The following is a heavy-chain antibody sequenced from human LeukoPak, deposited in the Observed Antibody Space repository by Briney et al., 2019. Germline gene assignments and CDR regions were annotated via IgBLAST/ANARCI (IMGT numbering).Heavy chain of an antibody. CDR2: MNPNSGNT. J-gene: IGHJ6*02. D-gene: IGHD6-13*01. CDR3: ARSWRGIAAAGTSPYGMDV. CDR1: GYTFTSYD. V-gene: IGHV1-8*01. Sequence: ASVKVSCKASGYTFTSYDINWVRQATGQGLEWMGWMNPNSGNTGYAQKFQGRVTMTRNTSICTAYMELSSLRSEDTAVYYCARSWRGIAAAGTSPYGMDVWGQGTTVTVSS.